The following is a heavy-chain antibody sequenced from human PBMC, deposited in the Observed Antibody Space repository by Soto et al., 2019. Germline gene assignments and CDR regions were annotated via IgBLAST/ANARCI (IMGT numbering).Heavy chain of an antibody. J-gene: IGHJ4*02. CDR3: AKVGAQSGYTSGWYIDYFDY. Sequence: ASVKVSCKASGYTLTELSMHWVRQATGQGLEWMGWMNPNSGNTGYAQKFQGRVTMTRNTSISTAYMELSSLRSEDTAVYYCAKVGAQSGYTSGWYIDYFDYWGQGTLVTVSS. CDR1: GYTLTELS. V-gene: IGHV1-8*01. CDR2: MNPNSGNT. D-gene: IGHD6-19*01.